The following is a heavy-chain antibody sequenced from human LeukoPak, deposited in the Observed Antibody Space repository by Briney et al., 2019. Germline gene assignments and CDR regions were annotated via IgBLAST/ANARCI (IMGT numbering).Heavy chain of an antibody. CDR3: ASAFGTTLPVFDY. CDR2: IDPSGGST. Sequence: ASVKVSCKASGYTFTSYYMHWVRQAPGQGLEWMGIIDPSGGSTSYAQKFQGRVTMTRDTSTSTVYMELSSLRSEDTAVYYCASAFGTTLPVFDYWGQGTLVTVSS. V-gene: IGHV1-46*01. J-gene: IGHJ4*02. D-gene: IGHD1/OR15-1a*01. CDR1: GYTFTSYY.